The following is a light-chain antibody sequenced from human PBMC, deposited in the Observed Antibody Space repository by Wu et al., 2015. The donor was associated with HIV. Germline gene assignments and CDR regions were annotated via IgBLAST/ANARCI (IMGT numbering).Light chain of an antibody. CDR1: QSISSY. V-gene: IGKV3-11*01. CDR2: DTS. CDR3: QQRSNWPPVYT. J-gene: IGKJ2*01. Sequence: EIVLTQPPATLSLSPGERATLSCRASQSISSYVAWYQQKPGQAPRLLIYDTSNRATGIPARFSGSGSGTDFTLTISSLAPEDFAVYYCQQRSNWPPVYTFGQGTKLEIK.